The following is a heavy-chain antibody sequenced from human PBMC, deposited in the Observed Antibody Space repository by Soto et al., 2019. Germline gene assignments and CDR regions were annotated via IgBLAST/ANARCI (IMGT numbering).Heavy chain of an antibody. CDR2: IYPGDSDT. D-gene: IGHD6-6*01. Sequence: GESLKISCKGSGYSFTSYWFGRVRQMPGKGLEWMGIIYPGDSDTRYSPSFQGQVTISADKSISTAYLQWSSLKASDNAMYYCARAGIAARARSFDYWGQGTLVTVSS. CDR1: GYSFTSYW. CDR3: ARAGIAARARSFDY. J-gene: IGHJ4*02. V-gene: IGHV5-51*01.